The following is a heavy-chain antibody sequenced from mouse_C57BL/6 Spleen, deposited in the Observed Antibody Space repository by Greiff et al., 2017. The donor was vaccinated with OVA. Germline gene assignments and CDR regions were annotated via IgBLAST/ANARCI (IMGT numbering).Heavy chain of an antibody. CDR2: IYPGDGDT. D-gene: IGHD1-1*01. CDR1: GYAFSSYW. Sequence: QVQLKESGAELVKPGASVKISCKASGYAFSSYWMNWVKQRPGKGLEWIGQIYPGDGDTNYNGKFKGKATLTADKSSSTAYMQLSSLTSEDSAVYFCATYGSSHYFDYWGQGTTLTVSS. J-gene: IGHJ2*01. CDR3: ATYGSSHYFDY. V-gene: IGHV1-80*01.